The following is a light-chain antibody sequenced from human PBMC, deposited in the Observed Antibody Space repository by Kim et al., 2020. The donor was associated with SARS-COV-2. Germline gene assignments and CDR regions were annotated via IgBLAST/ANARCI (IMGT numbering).Light chain of an antibody. V-gene: IGLV3-1*01. Sequence: SSELTQPPSVSVSPGQTASITCSGDKLGDKYACWYQQKPGQSPVLVIYQDSKRPSGIPERFSGANSGNTATLTISGTQAMDEADYYCQARDSSSYVFGTG. CDR3: QARDSSSYV. CDR1: KLGDKY. J-gene: IGLJ1*01. CDR2: QDS.